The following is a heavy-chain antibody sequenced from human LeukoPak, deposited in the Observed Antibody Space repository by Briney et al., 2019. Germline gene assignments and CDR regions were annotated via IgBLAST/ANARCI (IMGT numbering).Heavy chain of an antibody. D-gene: IGHD3-22*01. CDR3: ARDPHSGYSYHFDY. CDR2: IYHSGGT. CDR1: GGSISSGNW. V-gene: IGHV4-4*02. Sequence: RPSGTLSLTCAVSGGSISSGNWWSWVRQPPGKGLEWIGEIYHSGGTNYNPSLKSRVTISVDKSKNQFSLKLSSVTAADTAVYYCARDPHSGYSYHFDYWGQGTLVTVSS. J-gene: IGHJ4*02.